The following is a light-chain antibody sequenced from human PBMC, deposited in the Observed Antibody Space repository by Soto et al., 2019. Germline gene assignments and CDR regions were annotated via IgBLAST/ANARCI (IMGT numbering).Light chain of an antibody. CDR3: QQYGRSPDWDRWT. Sequence: EIVLTQSPGTLSLSPGERATLSCRASQSISSSNLAWYQQKPGQAPRLLLYGASNRAARIPERFSGSGSGTDFTLTISRMEPADFVVYYCQQYGRSPDWDRWTFGQGTKVEVK. CDR2: GAS. CDR1: QSISSSN. J-gene: IGKJ1*01. V-gene: IGKV3-20*01.